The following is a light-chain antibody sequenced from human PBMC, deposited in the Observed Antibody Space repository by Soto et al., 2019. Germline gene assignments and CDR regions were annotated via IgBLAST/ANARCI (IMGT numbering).Light chain of an antibody. CDR2: GAS. Sequence: EIVLTQSPGTLSLSPGERATLSCRASQIISNNYLAWYQQQPGQAPRLLVYGASSRATGIPDRFSGSGSGTDFTLTISRLDPEHFAVYYCQQYGSSRFTFGPGTKVDIK. CDR1: QIISNNY. CDR3: QQYGSSRFT. J-gene: IGKJ3*01. V-gene: IGKV3-20*01.